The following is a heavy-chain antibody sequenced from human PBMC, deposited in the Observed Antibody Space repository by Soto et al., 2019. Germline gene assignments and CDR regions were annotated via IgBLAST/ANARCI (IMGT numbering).Heavy chain of an antibody. CDR2: ISYEGSHT. Sequence: QVQLVESGGGVVQPGRSLRLSCAASGFIFSSYGMHWVRQAPGKGLEWVAVISYEGSHTYYADSVKGRFTITRDNSKNTLYLQMNSLRPEDTAVYYCAKEVYCGGGSCAWSEGFDYWGQGTLLTVSS. CDR1: GFIFSSYG. CDR3: AKEVYCGGGSCAWSEGFDY. D-gene: IGHD2-15*01. J-gene: IGHJ4*02. V-gene: IGHV3-30*18.